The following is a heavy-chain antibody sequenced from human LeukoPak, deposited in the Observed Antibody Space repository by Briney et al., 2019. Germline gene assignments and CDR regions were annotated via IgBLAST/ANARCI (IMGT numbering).Heavy chain of an antibody. V-gene: IGHV3-53*01. CDR3: AKERAGYTNPYYFDY. CDR2: IYSNGST. CDR1: GYTVSDKP. J-gene: IGHJ4*02. D-gene: IGHD3-16*02. Sequence: GGSLRLSCAASGYTVSDKPMTWVRQAAGKGLEWVSVIYSNGSTHYSESVRGRFTISRDNSKNTLYLHMNSLRAEDTAVYYCAKERAGYTNPYYFDYWGQGTLVTVSS.